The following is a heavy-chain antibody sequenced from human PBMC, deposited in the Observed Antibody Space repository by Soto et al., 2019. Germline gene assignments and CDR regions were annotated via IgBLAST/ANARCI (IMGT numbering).Heavy chain of an antibody. CDR2: ISAYNGNT. Sequence: GASVKVSCKASGYTFTSYGISWVRQAPGQGLEWMGWISAYNGNTNYAQKLRGRVTMTTDTSTSTAYMELRSLRSDDTAVYYCAREERLNPINYYYYYMDVWGKGTTVTVSS. CDR3: AREERLNPINYYYYYMDV. J-gene: IGHJ6*03. V-gene: IGHV1-18*01. CDR1: GYTFTSYG.